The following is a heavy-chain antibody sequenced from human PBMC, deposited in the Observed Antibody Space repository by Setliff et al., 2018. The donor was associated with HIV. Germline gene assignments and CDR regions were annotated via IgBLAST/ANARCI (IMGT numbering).Heavy chain of an antibody. CDR2: IYTSGST. CDR3: ARERSRGYTDPPRFDY. Sequence: PSETLSLTCTVSGGSISSGSYYWSWLRQPAGKGLEWLGHIYTSGSTNYNPSLKRRVTISVDTSKNQFSLRLTSVTAADTAVYYCARERSRGYTDPPRFDYWGQGTLVTVSS. CDR1: GGSISSGSYY. V-gene: IGHV4-61*09. J-gene: IGHJ4*02. D-gene: IGHD5-18*01.